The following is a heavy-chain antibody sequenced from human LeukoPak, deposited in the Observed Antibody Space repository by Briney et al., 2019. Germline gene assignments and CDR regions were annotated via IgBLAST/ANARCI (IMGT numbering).Heavy chain of an antibody. CDR3: AREVYDAFDI. Sequence: SETLSLTCTVSGGSISSGGYYWSWIRQHPGKGLEWIGYIYYSGTTYYNPSFKSRVTLSVDTSKNQFSLKLTSVTAADTAVYYCAREVYDAFDIWGQGTMVTVSS. V-gene: IGHV4-31*03. CDR1: GGSISSGGYY. J-gene: IGHJ3*02. D-gene: IGHD5/OR15-5a*01. CDR2: IYYSGTT.